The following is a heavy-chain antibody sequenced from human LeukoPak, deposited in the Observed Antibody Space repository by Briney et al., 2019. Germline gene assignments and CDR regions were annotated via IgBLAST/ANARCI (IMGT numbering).Heavy chain of an antibody. D-gene: IGHD5-18*01. J-gene: IGHJ6*02. CDR3: ATPYSYGLYGMDV. CDR1: GYTFTSYA. V-gene: IGHV7-4-1*02. Sequence: ASVTVSCTASGYTFTSYAMNWVRQAPGQGLEWMGWINTNTGNPTYAHGFTGRFVFSLDTSVSTAYLQISSLKAEDTAVYYCATPYSYGLYGMDVWGQGTTVTVSS. CDR2: INTNTGNP.